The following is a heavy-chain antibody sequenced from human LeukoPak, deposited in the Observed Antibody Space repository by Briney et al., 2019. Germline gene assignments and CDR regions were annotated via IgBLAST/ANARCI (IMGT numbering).Heavy chain of an antibody. CDR1: GYTFTSYD. V-gene: IGHV1-18*01. Sequence: ASVKVSCKASGYTFTSYDINWVRQATGQGLEWMGWISAYNGNTNYAQKLQGRVTMTTDTSTSTAYMELRSLRSDDTAVYYCARAASKQQLVRAFDYWGQGTLVTVSS. D-gene: IGHD6-13*01. CDR2: ISAYNGNT. CDR3: ARAASKQQLVRAFDY. J-gene: IGHJ4*02.